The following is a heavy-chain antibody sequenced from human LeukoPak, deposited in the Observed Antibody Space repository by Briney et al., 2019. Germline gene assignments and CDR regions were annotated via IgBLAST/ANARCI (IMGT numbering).Heavy chain of an antibody. CDR3: ARDASIAALDY. D-gene: IGHD6-6*01. J-gene: IGHJ4*02. CDR2: ISYDGSNK. CDR1: GFTFSSYA. Sequence: GRSLRLSCAASGFTFSSYAMHWVRQAPGKGLEWVAVISYDGSNKYYADSVKGRFTISRDNSKNTLYLQMNSLRAEDTAVYCCARDASIAALDYWGQGTLVTVSS. V-gene: IGHV3-30*04.